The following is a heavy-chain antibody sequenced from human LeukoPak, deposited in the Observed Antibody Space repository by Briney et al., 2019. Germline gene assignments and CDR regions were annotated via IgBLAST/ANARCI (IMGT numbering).Heavy chain of an antibody. J-gene: IGHJ3*01. CDR1: GFTLNSYL. CDR2: IKKDGSEE. D-gene: IGHD1-14*01. Sequence: GGSLRLSCAASGFTLNSYLMSWVRQAPGRGLEWVANIKKDGSEENYLDSVKGRFTVSRDNAKNSLNLQMNSLRGEDTAVYYCARSNPNRNALDLWGQGTMVTISS. CDR3: ARSNPNRNALDL. V-gene: IGHV3-7*01.